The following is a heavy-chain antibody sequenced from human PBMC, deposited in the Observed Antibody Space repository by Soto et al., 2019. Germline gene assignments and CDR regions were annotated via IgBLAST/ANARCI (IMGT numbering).Heavy chain of an antibody. V-gene: IGHV4-39*01. D-gene: IGHD4-17*01. CDR3: VSQRTTVPTQAYFDY. J-gene: IGHJ4*02. Sequence: PSETLSLTCTVSGGSVTNSSYYWGWIRQSPGKGLEWIGSVYYRGRSYSKSSVKSRVTISVDTSKNQSSLKLNSVTASDTAVYFCVSQRTTVPTQAYFDYWGPGALVTVSS. CDR2: VYYRGRS. CDR1: GGSVTNSSYY.